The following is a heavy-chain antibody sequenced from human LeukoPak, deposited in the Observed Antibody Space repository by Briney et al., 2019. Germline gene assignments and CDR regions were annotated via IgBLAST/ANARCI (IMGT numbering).Heavy chain of an antibody. Sequence: SETLSLTCTVSGGSISSSTYYWGWIRQPPGKGLEWVGSIYYSGSTYYNPSLKSRVTISVDTSKNQFSLKLSSVTAADTAVYYCARGSTSPYGYVFDYWGQGTLVTVSS. V-gene: IGHV4-39*07. CDR2: IYYSGST. CDR1: GGSISSSTYY. J-gene: IGHJ4*02. CDR3: ARGSTSPYGYVFDY. D-gene: IGHD5-18*01.